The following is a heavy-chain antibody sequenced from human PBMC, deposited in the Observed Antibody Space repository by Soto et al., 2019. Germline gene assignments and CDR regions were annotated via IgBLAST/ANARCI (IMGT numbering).Heavy chain of an antibody. D-gene: IGHD1-26*01. CDR2: ISGSGGST. CDR1: GFTFSSYV. J-gene: IGHJ5*01. Sequence: EVQLLESGGGLVQPGGSLRLSCAASGFTFSSYVMSWVRQAPGKGLEWVSAISGSGGSTFYADSVKGRFTISRDTSKNTGFLEMNSLRSEDTAVYYCAKDSGRGYDWFESWGQGALVTVSS. V-gene: IGHV3-23*01. CDR3: AKDSGRGYDWFES.